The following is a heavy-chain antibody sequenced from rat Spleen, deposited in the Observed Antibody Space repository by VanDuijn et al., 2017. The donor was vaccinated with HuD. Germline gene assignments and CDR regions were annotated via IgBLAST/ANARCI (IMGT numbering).Heavy chain of an antibody. D-gene: IGHD1-10*01. Sequence: VQLKESGPGLVQPAQTLSLTCSVSGFSLTSYHVSWIRKFPGNKLEWMGYINSEGTTNYNPSLKSRISITRDTSKNQFFLQVNSVTTEDTATYYCARDNNYKAYWGQGVMVTVSS. J-gene: IGHJ2*01. CDR3: ARDNNYKAY. V-gene: IGHV3-3*01. CDR1: GFSLTSYHV. CDR2: INSEGTT.